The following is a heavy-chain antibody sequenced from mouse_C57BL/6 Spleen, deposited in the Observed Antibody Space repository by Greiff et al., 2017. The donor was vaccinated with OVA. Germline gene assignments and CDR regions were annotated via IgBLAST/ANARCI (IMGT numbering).Heavy chain of an antibody. CDR1: GYSFTSYY. CDR2: IYPGSGNT. V-gene: IGHV1-66*01. J-gene: IGHJ2*01. D-gene: IGHD1-1*01. CDR3: AQGDYYGRDY. Sequence: VKLVESGPELVKPGASVKISCKASGYSFTSYYIHWVKQRPGQGLEWIGWIYPGSGNTKYNEKFKGKATLTADTSSSTAYMQLSSLTSEDSAVYYCAQGDYYGRDYWGQGTTLTVSS.